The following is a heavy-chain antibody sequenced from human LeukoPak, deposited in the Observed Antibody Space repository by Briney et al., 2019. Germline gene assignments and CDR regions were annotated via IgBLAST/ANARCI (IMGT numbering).Heavy chain of an antibody. CDR2: IYDGGST. Sequence: GGSLRLSCAASGFIVSTNYMSWVRQAPGKGLEWVSIIYDGGSTYYADSVRGRFTISRDNSKNTLYLQLNSLRAEDTAVYYCARTLVTAIHLYAFDIWGQGTMVTVSS. D-gene: IGHD2-21*02. J-gene: IGHJ3*02. CDR1: GFIVSTNY. CDR3: ARTLVTAIHLYAFDI. V-gene: IGHV3-66*01.